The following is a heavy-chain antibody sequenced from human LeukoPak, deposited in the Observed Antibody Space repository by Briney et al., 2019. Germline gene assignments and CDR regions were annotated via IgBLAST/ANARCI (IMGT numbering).Heavy chain of an antibody. J-gene: IGHJ5*02. Sequence: PGGSLRLSCTGAGFTLRDYRMTWARQAPGKGLEWVANLWPDGSEKYYVDSVKGRFTISRDNAKKLVYLQMNSLRAEDTAVYYCARDAYDDASESWGQGTLVTVSS. CDR3: ARDAYDDASES. CDR2: LWPDGSEK. V-gene: IGHV3-7*01. D-gene: IGHD3-3*01. CDR1: GFTLRDYR.